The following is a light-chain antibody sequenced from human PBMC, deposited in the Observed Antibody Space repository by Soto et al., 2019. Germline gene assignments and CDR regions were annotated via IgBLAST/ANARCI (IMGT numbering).Light chain of an antibody. CDR1: QTLVYSDGNTY. V-gene: IGKV2-30*01. Sequence: DVVMTQSPLSLPVTLGQPASISCRSSQTLVYSDGNTYLNWFQQRPGQSPRRLIYKVSNRDSGVPDRFSGSGSGTGFTLKISRVEAEDVGVYYCMQDTHWPPVTFGQGTRLEIK. J-gene: IGKJ5*01. CDR2: KVS. CDR3: MQDTHWPPVT.